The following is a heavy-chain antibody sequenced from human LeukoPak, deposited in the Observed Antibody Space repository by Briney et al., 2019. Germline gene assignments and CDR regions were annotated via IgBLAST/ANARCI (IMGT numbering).Heavy chain of an antibody. Sequence: GGSLRLSCAVSGFTFSSYCMYWVRQAPGQGLVWVSRISSDGITTNYAGAVKGRFTMSRDNAKNTLFLQMNTLRAEDTAVYYCVRDLGELPTYWGQGTLVTVSS. CDR1: GFTFSSYC. J-gene: IGHJ4*02. CDR3: VRDLGELPTY. D-gene: IGHD1-26*01. V-gene: IGHV3-74*01. CDR2: ISSDGITT.